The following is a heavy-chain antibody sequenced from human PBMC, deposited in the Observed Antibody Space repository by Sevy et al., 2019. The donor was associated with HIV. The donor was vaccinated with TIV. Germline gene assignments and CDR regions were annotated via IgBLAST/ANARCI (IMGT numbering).Heavy chain of an antibody. CDR2: IWYDGSNK. V-gene: IGHV3-33*01. CDR1: GFTFSSYG. J-gene: IGHJ3*02. Sequence: GGSLRLSCAASGFTFSSYGMHWVRQAPGKGLERVAVIWYDGSNKYYADSVKGRFTISRDNAKNTLYLQMNSLRAEDTAVDYCSRARGGSYSSGWYRYAFDIWGQGTMVTVSS. CDR3: SRARGGSYSSGWYRYAFDI. D-gene: IGHD6-19*01.